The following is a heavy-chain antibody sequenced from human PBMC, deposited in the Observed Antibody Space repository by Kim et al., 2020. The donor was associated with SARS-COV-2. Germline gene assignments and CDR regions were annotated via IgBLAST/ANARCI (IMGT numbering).Heavy chain of an antibody. CDR2: ISSSSGYT. CDR3: ARRVVADAFDI. J-gene: IGHJ3*02. D-gene: IGHD3-22*01. V-gene: IGHV3-11*03. Sequence: GGSLRLSCAASGFTLSDYYMNWIRQAPGKGLEWVAYISSSSGYTNYADAVKGRFTISRDNAETSMYLQMSSLRVDDTAIDYCARRVVADAFDIWGQGTLV. CDR1: GFTLSDYY.